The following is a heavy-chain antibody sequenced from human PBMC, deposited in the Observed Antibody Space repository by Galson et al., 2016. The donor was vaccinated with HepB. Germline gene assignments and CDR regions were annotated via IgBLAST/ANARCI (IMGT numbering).Heavy chain of an antibody. CDR3: ARTSYRECTGTHCVNFRYYYYFMDV. CDR2: VFLGGST. V-gene: IGHV3-53*01. CDR1: GFTVSDYY. J-gene: IGHJ6*03. D-gene: IGHD2-8*02. Sequence: SLRLSCAASGFTVSDYYMTWVRRAPGKGLEWVSVVFLGGSTYYAQSVEGRFTISRDDSKNTLHLQMNSLTADDTAVYFCARTSYRECTGTHCVNFRYYYYFMDVWGKGTTVTVSS.